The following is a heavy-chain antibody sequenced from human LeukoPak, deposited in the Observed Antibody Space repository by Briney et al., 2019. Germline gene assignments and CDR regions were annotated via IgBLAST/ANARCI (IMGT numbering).Heavy chain of an antibody. V-gene: IGHV3-11*04. CDR3: ARAPLSGYSSSWYYMDV. CDR2: ISSSGSTI. D-gene: IGHD6-13*01. CDR1: GFTFSDYY. J-gene: IGHJ6*03. Sequence: GGSLRLSCAASGFTFSDYYMSWIRQAPGKGLEWVSYISSSGSTIYYADSVKGRFAISRDNAKNSLYLQMNSLRAEDTAVYYCARAPLSGYSSSWYYMDVWGKGTTVTVSS.